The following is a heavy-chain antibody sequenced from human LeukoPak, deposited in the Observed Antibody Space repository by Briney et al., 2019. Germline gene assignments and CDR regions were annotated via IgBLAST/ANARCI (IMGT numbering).Heavy chain of an antibody. CDR3: ARSRARIAAAVYYFDY. J-gene: IGHJ4*03. CDR2: ITNSGYTM. V-gene: IGHV3-11*01. D-gene: IGHD6-13*01. Sequence: GGSLRLSCAAAGFTFDDYFMGWVRQAPGKGLEWVSYITNSGYTMYYADSVRGRFTITKDNAKNSLYLHMSGLRAEDTAVYYCARSRARIAAAVYYFDYWGQGTTVTVSS. CDR1: GFTFDDYF.